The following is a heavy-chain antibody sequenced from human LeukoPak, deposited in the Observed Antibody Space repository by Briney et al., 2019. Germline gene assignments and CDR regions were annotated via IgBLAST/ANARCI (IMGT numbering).Heavy chain of an antibody. CDR3: ARDHDLEHFTGKLNWFDP. V-gene: IGHV1-69*04. CDR2: SIIIFGIA. D-gene: IGHD1/OR15-1a*01. J-gene: IGHJ5*02. CDR1: GGAFSSYA. Sequence: GASGNLSCNASGGAFSSYAISLVRHRPAQGLGLVGMSIIIFGIANYAHKVQVRVTITAYKSTSTAYMELSSLRSEDTAAYYCARDHDLEHFTGKLNWFDPWGQGTLVTVSS.